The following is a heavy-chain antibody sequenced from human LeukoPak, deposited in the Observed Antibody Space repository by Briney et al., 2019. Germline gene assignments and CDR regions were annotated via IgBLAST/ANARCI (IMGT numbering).Heavy chain of an antibody. CDR2: IKGTTADGTT. CDR1: GIPFIDAW. V-gene: IGHV3-15*01. J-gene: IGHJ4*02. Sequence: GGSLRLSCELSGIPFIDAWMSWVRQAPGKGLEWVGRIKGTTADGTTAYAAPVKGRFLITRDDSQRMVYLQMDSLKIEDTAVYFCTWVDCSGGSCYFASWGQGTQVTVSS. CDR3: TWVDCSGGSCYFAS. D-gene: IGHD2-15*01.